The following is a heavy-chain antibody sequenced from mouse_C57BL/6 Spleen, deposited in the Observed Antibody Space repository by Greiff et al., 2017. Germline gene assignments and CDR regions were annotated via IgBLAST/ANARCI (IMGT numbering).Heavy chain of an antibody. Sequence: EVQVVESGEGLVKPGGSLKLSCAASGFTFSSYAMSWVRQTPEKRLEWVAYISSGGDYIYYADTVKGRFTISRDNARNTLYLQMSSLKSEDTAMYYCTRVDYYGSSPYYYAMDYWGQGTSVTVSS. CDR2: ISSGGDYI. D-gene: IGHD1-1*01. J-gene: IGHJ4*01. V-gene: IGHV5-9-1*02. CDR1: GFTFSSYA. CDR3: TRVDYYGSSPYYYAMDY.